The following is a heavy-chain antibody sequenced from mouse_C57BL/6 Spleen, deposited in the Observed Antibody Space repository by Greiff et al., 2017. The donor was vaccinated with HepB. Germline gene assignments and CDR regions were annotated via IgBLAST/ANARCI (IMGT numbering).Heavy chain of an antibody. Sequence: QVQLKESGPGLVQPSQSLSITCTVSGFSLTSYGVHWVRQSPGKGLEWLGVIWRGGSTDYNAAFMSRLSITKDNSKSQVFFKMNSLQADDTAIYYCAKTPSYYGSRLHYAMDYWGQGTSVTVSS. V-gene: IGHV2-5*01. CDR3: AKTPSYYGSRLHYAMDY. CDR1: GFSLTSYG. CDR2: IWRGGST. J-gene: IGHJ4*01. D-gene: IGHD1-1*01.